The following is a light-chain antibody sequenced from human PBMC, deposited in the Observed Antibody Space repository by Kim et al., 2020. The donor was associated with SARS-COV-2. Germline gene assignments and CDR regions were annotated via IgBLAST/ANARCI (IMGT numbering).Light chain of an antibody. CDR1: QDISNF. CDR3: LQHNNYPLT. CDR2: AAS. V-gene: IGKV1-17*03. J-gene: IGKJ4*01. Sequence: ASVGDRVTIACRASQDISNFLAWFQQKPGKVPKHLIYAASTLQSGVPSRFSGSGSGTEFTLTINSLQPEDFATYYCLQHNNYPLTFGGGTKVDIK.